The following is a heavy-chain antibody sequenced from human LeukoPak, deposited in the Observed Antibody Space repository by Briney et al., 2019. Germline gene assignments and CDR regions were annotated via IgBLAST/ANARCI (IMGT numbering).Heavy chain of an antibody. CDR1: GGSISNGSYY. V-gene: IGHV4-61*01. CDR3: ARFGIPDAFDI. D-gene: IGHD1-14*01. CDR2: IYYSEST. J-gene: IGHJ3*02. Sequence: PSETLSLTCTVSGGSISNGSYYWGWIRQPPGKGLEWIGYIYYSESTNYNPSLKSRVTISVDTSKNQFSLKLTSVTAADTAVYYCARFGIPDAFDIWGQGTMVTVSS.